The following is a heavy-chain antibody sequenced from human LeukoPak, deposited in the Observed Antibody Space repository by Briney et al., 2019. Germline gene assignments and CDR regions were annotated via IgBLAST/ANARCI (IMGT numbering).Heavy chain of an antibody. Sequence: GGSLRLSCAASGFTFSSYGRHWVRQAPGKGLEWVAVIWYDGSNKYYADSVKGRFTISRDNSKNTLYLQMNSLRAEDTAVYYCARDRLVVVVAANPYYYYYGMDVWGQGTTVTVSS. D-gene: IGHD2-15*01. V-gene: IGHV3-33*01. CDR1: GFTFSSYG. CDR3: ARDRLVVVVAANPYYYYYGMDV. J-gene: IGHJ6*02. CDR2: IWYDGSNK.